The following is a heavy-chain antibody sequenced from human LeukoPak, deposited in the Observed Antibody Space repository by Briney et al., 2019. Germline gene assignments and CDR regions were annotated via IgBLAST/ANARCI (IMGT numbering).Heavy chain of an antibody. Sequence: PSDTLSLTCTVSGHPITGYYWGWMRQPPGKGLEWIGNIYYTGNTYYNASLKSRVTISVDTSKNQFSLKLSSVTAADTAVYYCARGQITIDYWGQGTLVAVSS. CDR1: GHPITGYY. V-gene: IGHV4-38-2*02. CDR2: IYYTGNT. CDR3: ARGQITIDY. J-gene: IGHJ4*02. D-gene: IGHD3-10*01.